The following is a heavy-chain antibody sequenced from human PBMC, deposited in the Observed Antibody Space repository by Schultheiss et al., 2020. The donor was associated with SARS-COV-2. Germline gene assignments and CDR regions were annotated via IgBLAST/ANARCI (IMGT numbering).Heavy chain of an antibody. CDR2: ISSSSSYI. V-gene: IGHV3-21*01. Sequence: GGSLRLSCAASGFTFSSYWMHWVRQAPGKGLVWVSSISSSSSYIYYADSVKGRFTISRDNAKNSLYLQMNSLRAEDTAVYYCARDSSIAARHGWFDPWGQGTLVTVSS. J-gene: IGHJ5*02. CDR1: GFTFSSYW. CDR3: ARDSSIAARHGWFDP. D-gene: IGHD6-6*01.